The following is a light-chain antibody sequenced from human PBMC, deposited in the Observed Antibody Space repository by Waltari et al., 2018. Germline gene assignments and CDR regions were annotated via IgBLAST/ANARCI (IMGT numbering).Light chain of an antibody. CDR1: SCIIPMNP. J-gene: IGLJ1*01. CDR3: QSYDSSEHYV. Sequence: FMLTQPHSVSESPGKTVTISCTRNSCIIPMNPVRLYQQRPGSAPTTVIYEDNQRPSGVPDRFSGSIDSSSNSASLTISGLKTEDEADYYCQSYDSSEHYVFGSGTKVTVL. V-gene: IGLV6-57*04. CDR2: EDN.